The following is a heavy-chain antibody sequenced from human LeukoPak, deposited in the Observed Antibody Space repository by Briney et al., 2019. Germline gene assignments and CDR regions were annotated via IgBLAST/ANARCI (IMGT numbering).Heavy chain of an antibody. V-gene: IGHV4-59*01. CDR2: IYYSGST. Sequence: SETLSLTCTVSGGSISSYYWSRIRQPPGKGLEWIGYIYYSGSTNYNPSLKSRVTISVDTSKNQFSLKLSSVTAADTAVYYCGRGRGSGSYFRDADLYYFDYWGQGTLVTVSS. J-gene: IGHJ4*02. D-gene: IGHD3-10*01. CDR1: GGSISSYY. CDR3: GRGRGSGSYFRDADLYYFDY.